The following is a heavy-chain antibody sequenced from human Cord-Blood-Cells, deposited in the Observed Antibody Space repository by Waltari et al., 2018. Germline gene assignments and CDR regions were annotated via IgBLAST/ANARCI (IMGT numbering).Heavy chain of an antibody. V-gene: IGHV4-59*01. CDR2: IYYSGST. D-gene: IGHD3-22*01. J-gene: IGHJ4*02. Sequence: QVQLQESGPGLVKPSETLSLTCTVSGGSISSYYWSWIRQPPGKGLEWIGYIYYSGSTNYNPSRKGLVTISVDTSKNQFSLKLSSVTAADTAVYYCARGGPYDSSGYYDYWGQGTLVTVSS. CDR1: GGSISSYY. CDR3: ARGGPYDSSGYYDY.